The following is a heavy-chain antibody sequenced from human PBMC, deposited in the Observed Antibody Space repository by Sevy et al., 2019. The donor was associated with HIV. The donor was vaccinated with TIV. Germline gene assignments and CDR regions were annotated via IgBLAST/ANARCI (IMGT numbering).Heavy chain of an antibody. V-gene: IGHV5-51*01. CDR3: ARGARGTLPSFYYYTLNV. CDR2: IYPDDSDT. J-gene: IGHJ6*02. D-gene: IGHD1-1*01. Sequence: GESLKISCKGSGYSLATYWIAWVRQMPGKGLEWMGIIYPDDSDTRYSPSFQGQVTISADKSISTAYLQWSTLKAYDTAKYYCARGARGTLPSFYYYTLNVWGQGTTVTVSS. CDR1: GYSLATYW.